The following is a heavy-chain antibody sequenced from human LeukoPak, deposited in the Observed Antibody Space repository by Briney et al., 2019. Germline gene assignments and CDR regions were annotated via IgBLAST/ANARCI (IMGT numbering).Heavy chain of an antibody. Sequence: GGSLRLSCAASGFTFTTYNMNWVRQAPGKGLEWVAVISYDGSNKYYADSVKGRFTISRDNSKNTLYLQMNSLRAEDTAVYYCAKLWFGELTGADYWGQGTLVTVSS. V-gene: IGHV3-30*18. D-gene: IGHD3-10*01. CDR1: GFTFTTYN. J-gene: IGHJ4*02. CDR3: AKLWFGELTGADY. CDR2: ISYDGSNK.